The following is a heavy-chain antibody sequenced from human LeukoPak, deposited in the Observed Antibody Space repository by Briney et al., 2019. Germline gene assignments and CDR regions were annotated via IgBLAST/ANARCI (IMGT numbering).Heavy chain of an antibody. Sequence: GGSLRLSCAASGFTFSSYTMSWVRQAPGKGLEWVSAISGSGGSTYYADSVKGRFTISRDNSKNTLYLQMNSLRAEDTAVYYCAKAQTIVGAIFDYWGQGTLVTVSS. V-gene: IGHV3-23*01. J-gene: IGHJ4*02. CDR3: AKAQTIVGAIFDY. CDR2: ISGSGGST. CDR1: GFTFSSYT. D-gene: IGHD1-26*01.